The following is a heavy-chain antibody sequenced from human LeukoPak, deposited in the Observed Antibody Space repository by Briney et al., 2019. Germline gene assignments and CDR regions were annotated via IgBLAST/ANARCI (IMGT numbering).Heavy chain of an antibody. Sequence: PGGSLRLSCAASGFSFSSYAMSWVRQAPGKGLEWVSSISGSGGITYYADSVKGRFTISRDNSKNTLYLQMNSLRAEDTAVYYCAKDEISSGWYSDAFDIWGQGTMVTVSS. V-gene: IGHV3-23*01. CDR1: GFSFSSYA. CDR3: AKDEISSGWYSDAFDI. J-gene: IGHJ3*02. D-gene: IGHD6-19*01. CDR2: ISGSGGIT.